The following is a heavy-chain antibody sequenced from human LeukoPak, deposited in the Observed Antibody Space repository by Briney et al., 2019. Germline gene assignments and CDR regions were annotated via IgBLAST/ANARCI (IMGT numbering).Heavy chain of an antibody. CDR1: GFTFSSYS. CDR2: ISSSSYI. V-gene: IGHV3-21*04. D-gene: IGHD4-11*01. J-gene: IGHJ5*01. CDR3: AKKGVTVIGSNWFDS. Sequence: GGSLRLSCAASGFTFSSYSTNWVRQAPGKGLEWVSSISSSSYIYYADSVKGRFTISRDNAKNSLYLQMNSLRAEDTAVYYCAKKGVTVIGSNWFDSWGQGTLVTVSS.